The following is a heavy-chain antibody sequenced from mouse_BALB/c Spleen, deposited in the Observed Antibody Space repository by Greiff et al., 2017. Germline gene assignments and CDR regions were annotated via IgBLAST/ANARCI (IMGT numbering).Heavy chain of an antibody. CDR1: GYTFTSYD. J-gene: IGHJ2*01. CDR3: ARSPLGNYVGYFDY. Sequence: QVQLQQPGAELVKPGALVKISCKASGYTFTSYDINWVKQRPGQGLEWIGWIYPGDGSTKYNEKFKGKATLTADKSSSTAYMQLSSLTSENSAVYFCARSPLGNYVGYFDYWGQGTTLTVSS. D-gene: IGHD2-1*01. CDR2: IYPGDGST. V-gene: IGHV1S56*01.